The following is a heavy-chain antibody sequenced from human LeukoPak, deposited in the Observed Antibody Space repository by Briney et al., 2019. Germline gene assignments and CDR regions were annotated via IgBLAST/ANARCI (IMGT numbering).Heavy chain of an antibody. CDR2: ISYDGSNK. CDR1: GFTFSSYA. J-gene: IGHJ4*02. CDR3: AKDRSSSWPDYYFDY. V-gene: IGHV3-30*07. D-gene: IGHD6-13*01. Sequence: GGSLRLSCAASGFTFSSYAMHWVRQAPGKGLEWVAVISYDGSNKYYADSVKGRFTISRDNSKNTLYLQMNSLRAEDTAVYYCAKDRSSSWPDYYFDYWGQGTLVTVSS.